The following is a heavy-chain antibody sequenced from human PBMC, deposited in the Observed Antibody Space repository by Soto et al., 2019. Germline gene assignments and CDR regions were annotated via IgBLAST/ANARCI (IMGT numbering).Heavy chain of an antibody. CDR2: IYYSGST. Sequence: PSETQSLTSTVSGGNIGSGGYYWSWIRQHPGKGLEWIGYIYYSGSTNYNPSLKSRVTISVDTSKNQFSLKLSSVTAADTAVYYCARDRAVAGRKKHWFDPWGQGTLVTVSS. CDR1: GGNIGSGGYY. CDR3: ARDRAVAGRKKHWFDP. D-gene: IGHD6-19*01. J-gene: IGHJ5*02. V-gene: IGHV4-61*08.